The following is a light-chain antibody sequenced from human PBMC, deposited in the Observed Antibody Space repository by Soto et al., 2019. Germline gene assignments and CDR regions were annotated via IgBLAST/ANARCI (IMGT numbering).Light chain of an antibody. CDR2: DVT. J-gene: IGLJ1*01. CDR1: SSDIVHYDY. Sequence: QSVLTPPPSASGTPGQRVTISCSGTSSDIVHYDYASWYQQHPGEAPKLMIYDVTYRPSGVSNRYSGSKSGNSASLTISGLQADYQADYCCCSLTTRQTDVFGSGTKLTV. V-gene: IGLV2-14*03. CDR3: CSLTTRQTDV.